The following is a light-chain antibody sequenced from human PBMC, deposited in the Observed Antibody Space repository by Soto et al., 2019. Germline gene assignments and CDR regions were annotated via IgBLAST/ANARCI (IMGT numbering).Light chain of an antibody. CDR3: CSYAGIITLV. J-gene: IGLJ2*01. CDR1: SSDVGRYYL. V-gene: IGLV2-23*02. Sequence: QSALTQPASVSGSPGQSITISCTGTSSDVGRYYLVSWYQQHPGKAPKLIIHEVTKRPSGVSNRFSGSKSGNTASLTISGLQAEDEADYYCCSYAGIITLVLGGGTKLTVL. CDR2: EVT.